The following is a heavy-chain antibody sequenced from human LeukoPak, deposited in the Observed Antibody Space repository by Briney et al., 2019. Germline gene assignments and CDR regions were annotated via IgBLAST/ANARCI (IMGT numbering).Heavy chain of an antibody. CDR3: GRVPYYAFWSGRFYVDY. J-gene: IGHJ4*02. V-gene: IGHV4-59*01. CDR2: IYYSGST. D-gene: IGHD3-3*01. CDR1: GGSISSYY. Sequence: SETLSLTCTVSGGSISSYYWSWIRQPPGKGLEWIGYIYYSGSTNYNPSLKSRVTISVDTSKNQFSLKLSSVTAADAAVYFCGRVPYYAFWSGRFYVDYWGQGTLVTVSS.